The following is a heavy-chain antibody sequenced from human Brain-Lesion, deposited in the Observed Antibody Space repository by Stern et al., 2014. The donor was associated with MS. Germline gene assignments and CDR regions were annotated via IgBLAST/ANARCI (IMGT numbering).Heavy chain of an antibody. CDR1: GYIFTGYY. Sequence: QVPLVASGAEVKKPGASVKVSCKTSGYIFTGYYIHWVRQAPGQGLEWMAWINPNTGGTKYAQKFQGRVTMSRDTSISTAYVELSSLTSDDTAVYYCXXDQRGITIFGVVTDYYYLGMDVWGQGTTVTVSS. CDR2: INPNTGGT. V-gene: IGHV1-2*02. D-gene: IGHD3-3*01. J-gene: IGHJ6*02. CDR3: XXDQRGITIFGVVTDYYYLGMDV.